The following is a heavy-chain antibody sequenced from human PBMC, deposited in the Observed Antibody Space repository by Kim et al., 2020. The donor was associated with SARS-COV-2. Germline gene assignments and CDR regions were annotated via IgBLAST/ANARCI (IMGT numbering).Heavy chain of an antibody. D-gene: IGHD2-2*01. CDR2: ISGDGSTR. Sequence: GGSLRLSCTASGFTSSSYWLHWVRQPPGKGLVWVSRISGDGSTRNYADSVEGRFTISRDNAKNTVYLQMNSLRVEDTAMYYCVGTTLPMAEAWGQGTLVT. J-gene: IGHJ5*02. V-gene: IGHV3-74*01. CDR3: VGTTLPMAEA. CDR1: GFTSSSYW.